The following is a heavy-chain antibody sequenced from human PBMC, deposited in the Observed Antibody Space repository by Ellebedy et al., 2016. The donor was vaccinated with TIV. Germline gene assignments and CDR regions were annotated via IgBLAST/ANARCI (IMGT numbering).Heavy chain of an antibody. V-gene: IGHV1-69*13. J-gene: IGHJ4*02. CDR1: GYTFTSYY. CDR3: ARAGYCSSTSCYRTPL. Sequence: SVKVSCXASGYTFTSYYMHWVRQAPGQGLEWMGGIIPIFGTANYAQKFQGRVTITADESTSTAYMELSSLRSEDTAVYYCARAGYCSSTSCYRTPLWGQGTLVTVSS. D-gene: IGHD2-2*02. CDR2: IIPIFGTA.